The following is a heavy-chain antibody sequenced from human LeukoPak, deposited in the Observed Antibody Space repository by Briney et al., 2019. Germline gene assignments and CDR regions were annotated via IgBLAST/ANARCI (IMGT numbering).Heavy chain of an antibody. CDR3: AREVYCSHTTCYYFDY. D-gene: IGHD2/OR15-2a*01. CDR1: GFTFSSYS. Sequence: PGGSLRLSCAASGFTFSSYSMNWVRQAPRKGLEWVSSISDSSRYIFYADSVKGRFTISRDNAKNSLYLQMNSLRAEDTAVYYCAREVYCSHTTCYYFDYWSLGTLVTVSS. CDR2: ISDSSRYI. J-gene: IGHJ4*02. V-gene: IGHV3-21*01.